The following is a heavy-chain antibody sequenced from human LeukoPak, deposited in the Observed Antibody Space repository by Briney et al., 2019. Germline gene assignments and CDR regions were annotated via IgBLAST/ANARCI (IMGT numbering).Heavy chain of an antibody. CDR2: ISSTGFTL. CDR1: GFTFSSYE. V-gene: IGHV3-48*03. Sequence: GGSLRLSCAASGFTFSSYEMNWVRQAPGKGLEWLSYISSTGFTLYYADSVKGRFTISRDNAKNSLFLQMNSLRGEDTAVYYCARITSRTIPVSGPGYWGQGTLVTVSS. D-gene: IGHD6-19*01. CDR3: ARITSRTIPVSGPGY. J-gene: IGHJ4*02.